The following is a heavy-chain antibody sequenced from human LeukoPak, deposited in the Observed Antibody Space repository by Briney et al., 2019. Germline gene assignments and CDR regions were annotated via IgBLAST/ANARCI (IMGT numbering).Heavy chain of an antibody. J-gene: IGHJ3*02. CDR2: IYYSGST. V-gene: IGHV4-39*07. CDR3: AREPGYGDYVRESFDAFDI. CDR1: GGSISSSSYY. D-gene: IGHD4-17*01. Sequence: PSETLSLTCTVSGGSISSSSYYWGWIRQPPGKGLEWIGSIYYSGSTYYNPSLKSRVTISVDTSKNQFSLKLSSVTAADTAVYYCAREPGYGDYVRESFDAFDIWGQGTMVTVSS.